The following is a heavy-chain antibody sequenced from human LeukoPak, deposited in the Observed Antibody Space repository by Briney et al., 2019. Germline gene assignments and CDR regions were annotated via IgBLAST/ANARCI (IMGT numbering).Heavy chain of an antibody. CDR2: GYYSGST. V-gene: IGHV4-59*01. CDR1: GGSISSYY. Sequence: SETLSLTCTVSGGSISSYYWSWLRQPPGKGLECIGYGYYSGSTNYNPSLKSRVTISVDTSKNQFSLKLSSVTAADTAMYYCARHEGYASSWYRGAFDIWGQGTMVTVSS. CDR3: ARHEGYASSWYRGAFDI. J-gene: IGHJ3*02. D-gene: IGHD6-13*01.